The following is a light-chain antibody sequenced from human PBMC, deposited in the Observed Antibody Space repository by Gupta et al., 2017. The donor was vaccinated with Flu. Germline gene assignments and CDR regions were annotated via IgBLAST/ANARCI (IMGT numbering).Light chain of an antibody. CDR3: TSYTGSYTYV. V-gene: IGLV2-18*02. CDR1: SGDIGTYNR. Sequence: QSALTQPPSVSGSPGQSVTTSCTGTSGDIGTYNRVPWYQQPPDTATKLSSDEVSSRPSGVPYRVSGSKSGNTDSLTIYGLQGEDEADYYCTSYTGSYTYVFGTGTKVTVL. CDR2: EVS. J-gene: IGLJ1*01.